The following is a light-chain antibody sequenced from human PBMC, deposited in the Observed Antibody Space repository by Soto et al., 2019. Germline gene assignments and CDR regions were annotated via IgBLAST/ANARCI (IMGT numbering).Light chain of an antibody. V-gene: IGLV1-44*01. J-gene: IGLJ3*02. Sequence: QPVLTQPPSASGTPGQRVTISCSGSSSNIGSHTVNWYQQLPGTAPRLLIYNTYYRPSGVPDRFSGSKFGTSASLAISGLQSEDEADYYCAAWDDSLNGVVFGGGTKLTVL. CDR1: SSNIGSHT. CDR3: AAWDDSLNGVV. CDR2: NTY.